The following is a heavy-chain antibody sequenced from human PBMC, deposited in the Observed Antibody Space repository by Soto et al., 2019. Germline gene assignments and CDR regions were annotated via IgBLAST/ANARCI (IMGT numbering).Heavy chain of an antibody. CDR1: WDSFSGNIAA. CDR2: TYYRSKWYN. J-gene: IGHJ6*04. V-gene: IGHV6-1*01. CDR3: ERDLMVRGFPITQQYGMAV. Sequence: PSQTLSLTCAMSWDSFSGNIAACDWVRHSPSRGLEWLGRTYYRSKWYNDYAVSVKSRITINPDTSKNQFSLQLNSVTPEDTAVYYCERDLMVRGFPITQQYGMAVWGKGPKVPXSS. D-gene: IGHD3-10*01.